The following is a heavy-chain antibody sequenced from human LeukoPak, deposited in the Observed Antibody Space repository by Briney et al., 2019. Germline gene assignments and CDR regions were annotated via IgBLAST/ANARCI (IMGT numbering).Heavy chain of an antibody. D-gene: IGHD6-13*01. CDR1: GFTFSSYG. CDR3: ARDPAATGTWWFDP. CDR2: ISSSSSTI. Sequence: PGGSLRLSCAASGFTFSSYGMSWVRQAPGKGLEWVSYISSSSSTIYYADSVKGRFTISRDNAKNSLYLQMNSLRAEDTAVYYCARDPAATGTWWFDPWGQGTLVTVSS. J-gene: IGHJ5*02. V-gene: IGHV3-48*01.